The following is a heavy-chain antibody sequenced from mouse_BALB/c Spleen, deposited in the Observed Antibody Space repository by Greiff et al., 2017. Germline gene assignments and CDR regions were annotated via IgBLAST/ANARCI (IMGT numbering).Heavy chain of an antibody. V-gene: IGHV14-3*02. CDR3: APYYFDAMDY. J-gene: IGHJ4*01. D-gene: IGHD1-1*01. CDR2: IDPANGNT. CDR1: GFNIKDTY. Sequence: VQLQQSGAELVKPGASVKLSCTASGFNIKDTYMHWVKQRPEQGLEWIGRIDPANGNTKYDPKFQGKATITADTSSNTAYLQLSSLTSEDTAVYYCAPYYFDAMDYWGQGTSVTVSS.